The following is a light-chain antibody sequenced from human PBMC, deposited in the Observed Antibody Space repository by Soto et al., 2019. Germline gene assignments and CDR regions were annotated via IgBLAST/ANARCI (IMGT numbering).Light chain of an antibody. J-gene: IGKJ1*01. CDR2: DAS. Sequence: EIVMTQSPATLSVSPGERATLSCRASQSISNNLAWYQQKPGQAPRLLIYDASNRATGIPARFSGSGSGTDFTLTISSLEPEDFAVYYCQQRSNWLSWTFGQGTKVDIK. CDR1: QSISNN. CDR3: QQRSNWLSWT. V-gene: IGKV3-11*01.